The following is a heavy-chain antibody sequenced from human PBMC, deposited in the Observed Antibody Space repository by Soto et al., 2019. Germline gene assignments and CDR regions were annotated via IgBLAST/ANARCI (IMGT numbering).Heavy chain of an antibody. Sequence: ASVKVSCKASGYTFTSYAMHWVRQAPGQRLEWIGWINAGNGNTKYSQKFQGRVTITRDTSASTAYMELSSLRSEDTAVYYCARVSGDYDFWSGYFLDYYYYYGMDVWGQGTTVTVSS. CDR1: GYTFTSYA. CDR2: INAGNGNT. CDR3: ARVSGDYDFWSGYFLDYYYYYGMDV. J-gene: IGHJ6*02. D-gene: IGHD3-3*01. V-gene: IGHV1-3*01.